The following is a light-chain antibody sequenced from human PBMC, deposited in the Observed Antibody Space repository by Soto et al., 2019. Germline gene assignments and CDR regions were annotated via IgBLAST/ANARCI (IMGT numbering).Light chain of an antibody. CDR1: QSVSSTY. Sequence: EIVLTQAPGTLFSSPGERAALSCRASQSVSSTYLAWYQQKPGQAPRLLIYGASSRATGIPDRFSGSGSGTDFTLTISRLEPEDFAVYYCQQHGSSQTFGGGTKVDIK. J-gene: IGKJ4*01. CDR3: QQHGSSQT. V-gene: IGKV3-20*01. CDR2: GAS.